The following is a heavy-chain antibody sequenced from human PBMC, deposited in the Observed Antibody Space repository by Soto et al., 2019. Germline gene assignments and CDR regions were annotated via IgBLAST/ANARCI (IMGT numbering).Heavy chain of an antibody. Sequence: QVQLVQSGAEVKKPGSSVKVSCKASGDTFSRYGISWVRQAPGQGLEWMGGFLPIFGSANYAQKFQGRVTINADQSTSTVHMEVSSLRSEDKAIYYCARDLGGGSSGWFGNWFDPGGQGTLVTVSS. CDR1: GDTFSRYG. V-gene: IGHV1-69*12. J-gene: IGHJ5*02. D-gene: IGHD6-19*01. CDR2: FLPIFGSA. CDR3: ARDLGGGSSGWFGNWFDP.